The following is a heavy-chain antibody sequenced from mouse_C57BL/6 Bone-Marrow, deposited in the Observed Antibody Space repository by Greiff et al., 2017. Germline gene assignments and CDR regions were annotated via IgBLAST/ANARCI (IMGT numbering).Heavy chain of an antibody. V-gene: IGHV1-85*01. J-gene: IGHJ1*03. D-gene: IGHD1-1*01. CDR2: IYPRDGST. Sequence: QVQLKQSGPELVKPGASVKLSCKASGYTFTSYDINWVKQRPGKGLEWIGWIYPRDGSTKYNEKFKGQATLTVDTSSSTAYMELHSLTSEDSAVYFCARVEFDGSSGDWYFDVWGTGTTVTVSS. CDR3: ARVEFDGSSGDWYFDV. CDR1: GYTFTSYD.